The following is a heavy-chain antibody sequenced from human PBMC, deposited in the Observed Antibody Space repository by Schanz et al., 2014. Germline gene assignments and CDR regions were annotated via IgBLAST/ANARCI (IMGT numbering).Heavy chain of an antibody. D-gene: IGHD3-10*01. CDR2: IIPVLAIA. J-gene: IGHJ4*02. CDR1: GGTFSSYT. V-gene: IGHV1-69*02. CDR3: ARAPGGLLWFGEARYPLGR. Sequence: QVQLVQSGAEVKKPGSSVKVSCTASGGTFSSYTISWIRQAPGQGLEWMGRIIPVLAIADYAQKFQGRVTITADKSTSTASMELSSLRSDDTAVYYCARAPGGLLWFGEARYPLGRWGQGTLVTVSS.